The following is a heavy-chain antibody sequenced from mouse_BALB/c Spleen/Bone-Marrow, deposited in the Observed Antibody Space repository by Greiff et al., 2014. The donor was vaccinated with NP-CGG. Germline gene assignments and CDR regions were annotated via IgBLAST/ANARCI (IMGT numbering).Heavy chain of an antibody. CDR3: ARGYDYSSGFAY. CDR2: INNNGGDT. CDR1: GFTFSSYG. Sequence: DVMLVESGGGLVQPGGSLKLSCAASGFTFSSYGMSWVRQTPDKRLEMIATINNNGGDTYYPDSVKGRFTISRDNARNTLYLQMKSLKSEDTAMYSCARGYDYSSGFAYWGQGPLVTVS. J-gene: IGHJ3*01. V-gene: IGHV5-6-3*01. D-gene: IGHD2-4*01.